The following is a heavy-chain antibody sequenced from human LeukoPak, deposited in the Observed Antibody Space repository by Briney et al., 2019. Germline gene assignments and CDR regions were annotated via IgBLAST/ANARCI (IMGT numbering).Heavy chain of an antibody. Sequence: GGSLRLSCAASGFTFSSYAMSWVRQASGKGLEWVSAISGSGGSTYYADSVKGRFTISRDNSKNTLYLQMNSLRAEDTAVYYCITMVRGVDNWGQGTLVTVSS. J-gene: IGHJ4*02. D-gene: IGHD3-10*01. CDR2: ISGSGGST. CDR3: ITMVRGVDN. V-gene: IGHV3-23*01. CDR1: GFTFSSYA.